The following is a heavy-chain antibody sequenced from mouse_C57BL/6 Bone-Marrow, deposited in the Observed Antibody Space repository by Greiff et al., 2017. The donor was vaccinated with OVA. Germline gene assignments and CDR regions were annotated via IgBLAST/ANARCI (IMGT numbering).Heavy chain of an antibody. J-gene: IGHJ1*03. CDR3: ARINYWYFDV. CDR2: ISSGSSTI. Sequence: EVKLMESGGGLVKPGGSLKLSCAASGFTFSDYGMHWVRQAPEKGLEWVAYISSGSSTIYYADTVKGRFTISRDNAKNTLFLQMTSLRSEATAMYYCARINYWYFDVWGTGTTVTVSS. CDR1: GFTFSDYG. V-gene: IGHV5-17*01.